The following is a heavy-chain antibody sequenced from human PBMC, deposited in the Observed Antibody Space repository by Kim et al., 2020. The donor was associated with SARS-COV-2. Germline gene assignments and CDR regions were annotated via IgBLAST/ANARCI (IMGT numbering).Heavy chain of an antibody. V-gene: IGHV3-21*01. J-gene: IGHJ6*03. CDR1: GFTLSSYS. CDR3: ARAIFGVVIIPYYYYYMDV. D-gene: IGHD3-3*01. CDR2: ISDSNNYI. Sequence: GGSLRLSCAASGFTLSSYSVNWVRQAPGKGLEWISSISDSNNYIYYADSVKGRFTISRDSANNSLYLQRNSLRAEDTAVYYCARAIFGVVIIPYYYYYMDVWGKGTTVTVSS.